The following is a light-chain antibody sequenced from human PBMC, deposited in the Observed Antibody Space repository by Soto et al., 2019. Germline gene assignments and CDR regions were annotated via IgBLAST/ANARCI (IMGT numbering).Light chain of an antibody. CDR1: QSISTT. V-gene: IGKV3-15*01. Sequence: EIVMTQSPATRSVSPGERATLSCRASQSISTTLAWYQQKPGLAPRLLIYGASTRATDIPARFSGSGSGTEFTLTISSLQSEDFAVYYCQQYNNWPRTFGQGTKLEIK. CDR3: QQYNNWPRT. J-gene: IGKJ2*01. CDR2: GAS.